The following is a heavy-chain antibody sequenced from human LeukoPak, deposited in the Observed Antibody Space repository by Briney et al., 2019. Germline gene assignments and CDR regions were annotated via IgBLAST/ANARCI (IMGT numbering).Heavy chain of an antibody. D-gene: IGHD5-18*01. V-gene: IGHV3-48*03. J-gene: IGHJ4*02. CDR2: IRSSGSTR. CDR3: ARDGYSYGFFDY. Sequence: GGSLRLSCAASGFTFSSCEMNWVRQAPGKGLEWVSHIRSSGSTRYYADSVKGRFTISRDNAKNSLYLQMNSLRAEDTGVYYCARDGYSYGFFDYWGQGSLVTVSS. CDR1: GFTFSSCE.